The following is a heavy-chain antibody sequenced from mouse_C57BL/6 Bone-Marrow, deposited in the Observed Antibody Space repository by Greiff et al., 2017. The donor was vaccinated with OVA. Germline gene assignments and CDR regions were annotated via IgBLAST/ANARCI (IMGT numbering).Heavy chain of an antibody. CDR3: ARSYGSSYYAMDY. D-gene: IGHD1-1*01. CDR2: ISGGGGNT. CDR1: GFTFSSYT. J-gene: IGHJ4*01. V-gene: IGHV5-9*01. Sequence: DVMLVESGGGLVKPGGSLKLSCAASGFTFSSYTMSWVRQTPEKRLEWVATISGGGGNTYYPDSVKGRFTISRDNAKNTLYLQMSSLRSEDTALYYCARSYGSSYYAMDYWGQGTSVTVSS.